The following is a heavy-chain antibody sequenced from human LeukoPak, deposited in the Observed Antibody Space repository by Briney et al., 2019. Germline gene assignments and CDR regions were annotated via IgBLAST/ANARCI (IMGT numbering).Heavy chain of an antibody. CDR3: AKDPSQWLQLNWYFDL. Sequence: PGGSLRLSCAASGFTFSSYGMHWVRQAPGKGLEWVAFIRYDGSNKYYADSVKGRFTISRDNSKNTLYLQMNSLRAEDTAVYYCAKDPSQWLQLNWYFDLWGRGTLVTVSS. V-gene: IGHV3-30*02. D-gene: IGHD5-24*01. CDR2: IRYDGSNK. J-gene: IGHJ2*01. CDR1: GFTFSSYG.